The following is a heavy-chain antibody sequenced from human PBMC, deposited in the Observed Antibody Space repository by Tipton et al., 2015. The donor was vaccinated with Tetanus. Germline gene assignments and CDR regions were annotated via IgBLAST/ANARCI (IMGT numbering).Heavy chain of an antibody. Sequence: TLSLTCTVSGGSISSHYWSWVRQPPGKGLEWIGHMFDNGNTNYNPSLKSRVTISTDTSMNQFSLKLTSATAADTAVYYCVRSVGTVKGYFDYWGQGTLVTVSS. J-gene: IGHJ4*02. D-gene: IGHD2-8*02. V-gene: IGHV4-59*11. CDR1: GGSISSHY. CDR2: MFDNGNT. CDR3: VRSVGTVKGYFDY.